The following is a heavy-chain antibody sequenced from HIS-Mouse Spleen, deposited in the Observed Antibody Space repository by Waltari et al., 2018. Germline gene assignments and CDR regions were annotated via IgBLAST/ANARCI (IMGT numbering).Heavy chain of an antibody. V-gene: IGHV4-59*01. CDR3: ARVKYSNAFDI. CDR2: IYYSGST. Sequence: QVQLQESGPGLVKPSETLSLTCTVSGGSISSYYWSWIQQPPGKGLEWIGYIYYSGSTNYNPSLKSRVTISVDTSKNQFSLKLSSVTAADTAVYYCARVKYSNAFDIWGQGTMVTVSS. J-gene: IGHJ3*02. CDR1: GGSISSYY. D-gene: IGHD6-6*01.